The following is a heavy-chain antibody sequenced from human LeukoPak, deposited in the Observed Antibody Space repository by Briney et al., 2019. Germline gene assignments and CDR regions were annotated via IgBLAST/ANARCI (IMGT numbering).Heavy chain of an antibody. J-gene: IGHJ5*02. CDR1: GFTFNTYS. D-gene: IGHD1-1*01. CDR3: ARGATDVTRWFDP. CDR2: ISRASESI. Sequence: GGSLRLSCAASGFTFNTYSVSWVRQAPGKGLEWVSIISRASESIFYADSVKGRFTISRDNAKNSLYLQMNGLRAEDTAVYYCARGATDVTRWFDPWGQGTRVTISS. V-gene: IGHV3-21*01.